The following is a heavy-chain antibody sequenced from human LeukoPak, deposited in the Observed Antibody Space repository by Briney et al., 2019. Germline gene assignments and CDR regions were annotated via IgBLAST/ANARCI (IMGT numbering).Heavy chain of an antibody. CDR3: ARDREQWLVFDYYYYYGMDV. Sequence: GGSLRLSCAASGFTFSSYGMHWVRQAPGKGLEWVAVISYDGSNKYYADSVKGRFTISRDNSKNTLYLQMNSLRAEDTAVYYCARDREQWLVFDYYYYYGMDVWGQGTTVTVSS. D-gene: IGHD6-19*01. J-gene: IGHJ6*02. V-gene: IGHV3-30*03. CDR1: GFTFSSYG. CDR2: ISYDGSNK.